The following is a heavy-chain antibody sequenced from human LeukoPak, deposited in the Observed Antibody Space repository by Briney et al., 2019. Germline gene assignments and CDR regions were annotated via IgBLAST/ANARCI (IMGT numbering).Heavy chain of an antibody. CDR2: IIPIFGTA. CDR3: ARSSAFPTNWFDP. J-gene: IGHJ5*02. D-gene: IGHD6-25*01. CDR1: GGTFSSYA. V-gene: IGHV1-69*13. Sequence: SVKVSCKASGGTFSSYAISWVRQAPGQGLEWMGGIIPIFGTANYAQKFQGRVTITADESTSTAYMELSSLRSEDTAVYYCARSSAFPTNWFDPWGQGTLVTVSP.